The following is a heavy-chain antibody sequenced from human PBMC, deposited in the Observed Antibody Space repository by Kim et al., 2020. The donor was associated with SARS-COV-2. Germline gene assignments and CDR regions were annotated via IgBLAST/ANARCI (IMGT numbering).Heavy chain of an antibody. Sequence: SETLSLTCTVSGGSISSSSYYWGWIRQPPGKGLEWIGSIYYSGSTYYNPSLKSRVTISVDTSKNQFSLKLSSVTAADTAVYYCARYFTMVRGGIDYWGQGTLVTVSS. V-gene: IGHV4-39*07. J-gene: IGHJ4*02. CDR1: GGSISSSSYY. D-gene: IGHD3-10*01. CDR3: ARYFTMVRGGIDY. CDR2: IYYSGST.